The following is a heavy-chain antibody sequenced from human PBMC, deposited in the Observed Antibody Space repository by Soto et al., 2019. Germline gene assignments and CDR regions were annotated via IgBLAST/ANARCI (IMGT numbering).Heavy chain of an antibody. J-gene: IGHJ5*02. Sequence: QVHLVQSGVEVKTPGASVKVSCQASGYTFFTYDISWVRQAPGQGLEWMGWISTYSGDTKYAQQFQGRVTMTTDTSTTTASLELRSLRSDDTAVYYCARHHGPTTSENWFDPWGQGTLVTVSS. D-gene: IGHD5-12*01. CDR1: GYTFFTYD. CDR2: ISTYSGDT. CDR3: ARHHGPTTSENWFDP. V-gene: IGHV1-18*01.